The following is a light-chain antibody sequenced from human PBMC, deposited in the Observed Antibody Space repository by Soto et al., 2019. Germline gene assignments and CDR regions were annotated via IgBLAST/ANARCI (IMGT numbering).Light chain of an antibody. CDR1: QGLSNY. V-gene: IGKV1-27*01. CDR2: AAS. Sequence: DIQMTKCPSSLSASGGDRVTMTSRTSQGLSNYIAWYHQKPGKVAKLLIYAASTLQSGVPSRLTGSGSGTDFTLTISSLQPEDVATSYCQKYNRAPWTFGHGTKVYI. CDR3: QKYNRAPWT. J-gene: IGKJ1*01.